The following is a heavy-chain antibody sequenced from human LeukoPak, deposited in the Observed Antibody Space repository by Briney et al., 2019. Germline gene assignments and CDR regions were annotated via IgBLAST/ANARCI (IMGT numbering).Heavy chain of an antibody. D-gene: IGHD4/OR15-4a*01. Sequence: PGGSLRLSCAASGFTFSSYAMHWVRQAPGKGLEWVAVISYDGSNKYYADSVKGRFTIFRDNSKNTLYLQMNSLRAEDTAVYYCARGRLSHYYYYYMDVWGKGTTVTVSS. J-gene: IGHJ6*03. CDR3: ARGRLSHYYYYYMDV. CDR1: GFTFSSYA. CDR2: ISYDGSNK. V-gene: IGHV3-30-3*01.